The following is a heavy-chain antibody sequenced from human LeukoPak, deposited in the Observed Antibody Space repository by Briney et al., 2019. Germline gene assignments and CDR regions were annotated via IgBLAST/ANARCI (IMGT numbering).Heavy chain of an antibody. CDR3: TRPSHSLEHFEY. V-gene: IGHV5-51*01. Sequence: GESLKISRWGSGYSFTNYWIGWVRQMPGKGPEWMGIIYPGDSDTRYSPSFQGQVTISTDKSISTAYLQWSSLKAADTAMYYCTRPSHSLEHFEYWGQGTLVTVSS. D-gene: IGHD1-1*01. CDR1: GYSFTNYW. J-gene: IGHJ4*02. CDR2: IYPGDSDT.